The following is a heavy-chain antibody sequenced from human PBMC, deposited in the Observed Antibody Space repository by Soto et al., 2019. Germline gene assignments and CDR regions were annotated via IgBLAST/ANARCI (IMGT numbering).Heavy chain of an antibody. J-gene: IGHJ5*02. CDR2: ISSSSSYI. V-gene: IGHV3-21*01. D-gene: IGHD5-12*01. CDR1: GFTFSSYS. Sequence: GGSLRLSCAASGFTFSSYSMNWVRQAPGKGLEWVSSISSSSSYIYYADSVKGRFTISRDNAKNSLYLQMNSLRAEDTAVYYCARDNHSGYPKGITWGQGTLVTVSS. CDR3: ARDNHSGYPKGIT.